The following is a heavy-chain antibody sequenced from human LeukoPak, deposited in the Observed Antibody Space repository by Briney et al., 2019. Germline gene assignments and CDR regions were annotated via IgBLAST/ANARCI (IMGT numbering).Heavy chain of an antibody. J-gene: IGHJ4*02. Sequence: SETLSLTCAVYGGSFSGYYWSWIRQPPGKGLEWIGEINHSGSTHYNPSLKSRVTISVDTSKNQFSLNLSSVTAADTAVYYCARRIWYHDILTAYNIWGLGTPVTVSS. CDR3: ARRIWYHDILTAYNI. D-gene: IGHD3-9*01. CDR2: INHSGST. CDR1: GGSFSGYY. V-gene: IGHV4-34*01.